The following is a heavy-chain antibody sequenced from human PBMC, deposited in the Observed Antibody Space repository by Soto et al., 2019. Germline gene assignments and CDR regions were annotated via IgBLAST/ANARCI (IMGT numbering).Heavy chain of an antibody. D-gene: IGHD3-10*01. V-gene: IGHV1-69*02. CDR3: AGDVGLVRH. J-gene: IGHJ4*02. CDR1: GGTFSSYT. Sequence: QVQLVQSGAEVKKPGSSVKVSCKASGGTFSSYTISWVRQAPGQGLEWMGRIIPILGIANYAQKFQGRVTMTADKSTSAAYRVLSSLRSEDTAVYYCAGDVGLVRHWGQGTLVTVSS. CDR2: IIPILGIA.